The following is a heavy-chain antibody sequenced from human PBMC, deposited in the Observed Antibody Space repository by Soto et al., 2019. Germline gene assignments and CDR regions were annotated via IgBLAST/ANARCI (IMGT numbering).Heavy chain of an antibody. CDR3: AKDGSGGYDQSFDY. CDR1: GFTFSSYG. V-gene: IGHV3-30*18. CDR2: ISYDGSNK. D-gene: IGHD5-12*01. J-gene: IGHJ4*02. Sequence: GGSLRLSCAASGFTFSSYGMHWVRQAPGKGLEWVAVISYDGSNKYYADSVKGRFTISRDNSKNTLYLQMNSLRAEDTAVYYCAKDGSGGYDQSFDYWGQGTLVTVSS.